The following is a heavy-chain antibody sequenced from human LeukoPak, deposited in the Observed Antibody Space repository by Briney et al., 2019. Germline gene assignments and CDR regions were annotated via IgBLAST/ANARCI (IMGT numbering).Heavy chain of an antibody. D-gene: IGHD1-26*01. CDR1: GFTFSSYA. Sequence: GGSLRLSCAASGFTFSSYAMSWVRQAPGKGLEWVSAISGSGGSTYYADSVKGRLTISRDNSKNTLYLQMNSLRAEDTSVYYCAKGSGWEVSYYYYYMDVWGKGTTVAISS. J-gene: IGHJ6*03. CDR3: AKGSGWEVSYYYYYMDV. V-gene: IGHV3-23*01. CDR2: ISGSGGST.